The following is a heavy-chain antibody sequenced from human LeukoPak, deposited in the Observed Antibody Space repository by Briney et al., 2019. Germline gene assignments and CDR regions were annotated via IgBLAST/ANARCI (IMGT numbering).Heavy chain of an antibody. CDR2: MNPNSGNT. CDR3: ARDRLRTPRWVFWFDP. CDR1: GGTFSSYA. V-gene: IGHV1-8*02. Sequence: GASVKVSCKASGGTFSSYAISWVRQAPGQGLEWMGWMNPNSGNTGYAQKFQGRVTMTRNTSISTAYMELSSLRSEDTAVYYCARDRLRTPRWVFWFDPWGQGTLVTVSS. J-gene: IGHJ5*02. D-gene: IGHD4-17*01.